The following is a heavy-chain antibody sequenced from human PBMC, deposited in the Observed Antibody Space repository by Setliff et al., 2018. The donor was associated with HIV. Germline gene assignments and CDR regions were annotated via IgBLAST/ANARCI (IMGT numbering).Heavy chain of an antibody. J-gene: IGHJ6*03. D-gene: IGHD3-3*01. CDR1: GFTFSGSA. CDR3: TRHQYDFWSGYDYYYYMDV. CDR2: IRSKANNYAT. V-gene: IGHV3-73*01. Sequence: GGSLRLSCAASGFTFSGSAMHWVRQASGKELEWVGRIRSKANNYATTYAASVKGRFTIFRDDSKNTAYLQMNSLKIEDTAVYYCTRHQYDFWSGYDYYYYMDVWGKGTTVTVSS.